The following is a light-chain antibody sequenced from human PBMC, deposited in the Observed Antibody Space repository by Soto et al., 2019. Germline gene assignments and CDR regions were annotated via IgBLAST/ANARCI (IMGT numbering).Light chain of an antibody. CDR2: AAS. Sequence: DVQMTQSPSSLSASVGDRVTITCRASQGISNYLAWYQQKPGKVPKLLIYAASTVQSGVPSRFSGSGSGTEFTLTISSLQPEDVATYYCQKYNSAPWTFGQGTKVEIK. CDR3: QKYNSAPWT. J-gene: IGKJ1*01. V-gene: IGKV1-27*01. CDR1: QGISNY.